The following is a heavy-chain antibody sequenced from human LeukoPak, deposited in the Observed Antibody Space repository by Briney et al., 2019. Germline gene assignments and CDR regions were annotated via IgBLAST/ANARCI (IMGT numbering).Heavy chain of an antibody. Sequence: GASVKVSCKASGGTFSSYAISWVRQAPGQGLEWMGGIIPIFGTANYAQKFQGRVTITADESTSTAYMELSSLRSEDTAVYYCAVGVRGSGSCQIWGHAFDIWGQGTMVTVSS. CDR2: IIPIFGTA. CDR1: GGTFSSYA. D-gene: IGHD3-10*01. V-gene: IGHV1-69*13. CDR3: AVGVRGSGSCQIWGHAFDI. J-gene: IGHJ3*02.